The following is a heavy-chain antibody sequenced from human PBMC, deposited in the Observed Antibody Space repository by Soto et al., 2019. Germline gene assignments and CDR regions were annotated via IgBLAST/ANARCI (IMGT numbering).Heavy chain of an antibody. CDR1: GFTFSTYW. CDR2: IKQEGFEK. J-gene: IGHJ5*02. D-gene: IGHD2-2*01. V-gene: IGHV3-7*01. Sequence: GGSLRLSCVASGFTFSTYWMSWVRQAPGKGLEWVANIKQEGFEKHYVDSVTGRFTISRDNAKDSLYLDMSSLRAEDTALYYCVRDTPTSYATHYYPDHWGQGTLVTVSS. CDR3: VRDTPTSYATHYYPDH.